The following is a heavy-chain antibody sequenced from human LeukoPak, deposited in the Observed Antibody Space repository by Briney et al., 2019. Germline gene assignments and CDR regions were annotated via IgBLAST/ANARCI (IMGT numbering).Heavy chain of an antibody. CDR3: ATPSALVGATSSGRAFDI. CDR1: GYTFTGYY. J-gene: IGHJ3*02. CDR2: INPNSGGT. V-gene: IGHV1-2*02. D-gene: IGHD1-26*01. Sequence: ASVKVSCKASGYTFTGYYMHWVRQAPGQGLEWMGWINPNSGGTNYAQKFQGRVTMTRDTSISTAYMELSRLRSDDTAVYYCATPSALVGATSSGRAFDIWGQGTMVTVSS.